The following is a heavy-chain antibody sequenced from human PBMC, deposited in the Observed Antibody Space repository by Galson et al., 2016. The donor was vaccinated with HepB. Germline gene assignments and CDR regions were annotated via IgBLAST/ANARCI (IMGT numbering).Heavy chain of an antibody. CDR2: IVVGSGNT. CDR3: AAAGQWLEFDY. J-gene: IGHJ4*02. CDR1: GFTFCNSA. Sequence: SVKVSCKASGFTFCNSAVQWVRQARGQRLEWIGWIVVGSGNTNFAQKFQERVTITMDMSTSTGYMELSSLRNDDTAVYYCAAAGQWLEFDYWGQGTLVTVSS. V-gene: IGHV1-58*01. D-gene: IGHD6-19*01.